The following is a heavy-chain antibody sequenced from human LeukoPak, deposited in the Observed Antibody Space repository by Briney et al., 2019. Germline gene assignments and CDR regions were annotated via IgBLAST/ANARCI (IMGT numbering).Heavy chain of an antibody. V-gene: IGHV1-2*02. Sequence: ASVKVSCKASGYTFSDNYMHWVRQAPGQGLEWMGWIIPNSGGTNYAQKFQGRVTMTRDTSISTAYMELSRLRSDDTAVYYCARDPVDTGWGQGTLVTVSS. J-gene: IGHJ4*02. D-gene: IGHD5-18*01. CDR1: GYTFSDNY. CDR2: IIPNSGGT. CDR3: ARDPVDTG.